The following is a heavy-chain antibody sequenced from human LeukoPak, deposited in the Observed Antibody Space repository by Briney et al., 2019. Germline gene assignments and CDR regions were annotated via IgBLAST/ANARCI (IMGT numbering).Heavy chain of an antibody. V-gene: IGHV4-39*01. CDR1: GGSISSSSYY. Sequence: SQTLSLTCTVSGGSISSSSYYWGWIRQPPGKGLEWIGSIYYSGSTYYNPSLKSRVTISVDTSKNQFSLKLSSVTAADTAVYYCARLPYYDILTGGYYFDYWGQGTLVTVSS. J-gene: IGHJ4*02. CDR3: ARLPYYDILTGGYYFDY. D-gene: IGHD3-9*01. CDR2: IYYSGST.